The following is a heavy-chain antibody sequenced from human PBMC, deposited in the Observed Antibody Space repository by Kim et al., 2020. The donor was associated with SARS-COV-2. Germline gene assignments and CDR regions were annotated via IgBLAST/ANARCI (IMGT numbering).Heavy chain of an antibody. Sequence: SVKVSCKASGGTFSSYAISWVRQAPGQGLEWMGGIIPIFGKANYAQKFQGRVTITADESTSTAYMELSSLRSEDTAVYYCARSPYCGGDCYSGGMDVWGQGTTVTVSS. V-gene: IGHV1-69*13. CDR1: GGTFSSYA. CDR2: IIPIFGKA. CDR3: ARSPYCGGDCYSGGMDV. J-gene: IGHJ6*02. D-gene: IGHD2-21*02.